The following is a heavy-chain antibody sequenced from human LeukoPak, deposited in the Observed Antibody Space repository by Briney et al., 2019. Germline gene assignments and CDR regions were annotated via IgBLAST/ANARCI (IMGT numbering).Heavy chain of an antibody. J-gene: IGHJ6*03. CDR2: ISGSGGST. CDR1: GFTFSSYA. Sequence: HPGGSLRLSCAASGFTFSSYAMSWVRQAPGKGLEWVSAISGSGGSTYYADSVKGRFTISRDNSKNSLYLQMNSLRTEDTALYYCAKGDSGYEGDYYYMDVWGKGTTVTDSS. V-gene: IGHV3-23*01. D-gene: IGHD5-12*01. CDR3: AKGDSGYEGDYYYMDV.